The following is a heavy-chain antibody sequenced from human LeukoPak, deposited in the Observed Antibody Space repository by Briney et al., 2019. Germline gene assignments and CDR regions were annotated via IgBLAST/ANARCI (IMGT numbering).Heavy chain of an antibody. D-gene: IGHD2-2*01. CDR1: GFTFDDYA. CDR2: ISWNSGSI. J-gene: IGHJ4*02. CDR3: TKGDRVVPAAILDY. Sequence: PGGSLRLSCAASGFTFDDYAMHWVRQAPGKGLEGVSGISWNSGSIGYADSVKGRFTISRDNAKNSLYLQMNSLRAEDTALYYCTKGDRVVPAAILDYWGQGTLVTVSS. V-gene: IGHV3-9*01.